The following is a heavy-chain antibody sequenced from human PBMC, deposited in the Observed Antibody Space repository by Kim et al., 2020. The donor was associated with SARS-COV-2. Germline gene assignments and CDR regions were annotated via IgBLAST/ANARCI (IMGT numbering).Heavy chain of an antibody. J-gene: IGHJ4*02. V-gene: IGHV3-30*02. CDR3: VKMGAGGY. Sequence: YAEAGRGRFTISRDNPRNTLYLQMNSLRLEDTAFYYCVKMGAGGYWGQGTLVTVSS. D-gene: IGHD1-26*01.